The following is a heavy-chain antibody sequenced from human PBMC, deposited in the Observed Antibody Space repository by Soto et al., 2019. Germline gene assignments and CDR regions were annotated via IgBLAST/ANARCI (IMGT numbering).Heavy chain of an antibody. CDR3: ARRERYYGSPGWFDP. Sequence: QLQLQESGPGLVRPSETLSLTCTVSGGSISSFAYYWSWIRQPPGKGLEWIGTVYYNENTYYNPSLKSRFTISVDTAKNQFSLNLRSVTAADTAIYFCARRERYYGSPGWFDPWGQGTLVTVSS. J-gene: IGHJ5*02. V-gene: IGHV4-39*01. CDR1: GGSISSFAYY. CDR2: VYYNENT. D-gene: IGHD3-10*01.